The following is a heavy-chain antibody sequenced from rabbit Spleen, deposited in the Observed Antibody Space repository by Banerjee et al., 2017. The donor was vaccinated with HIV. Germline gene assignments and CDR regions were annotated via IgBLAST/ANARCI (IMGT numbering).Heavy chain of an antibody. V-gene: IGHV1S40*01. CDR1: GFFFSGSHY. CDR2: INAATGKP. CDR3: ARDSAGREDFNL. Sequence: QSLEESGGDLVKPGASLTLTCTASGFFFSGSHYMCWVRQAPGKGLEWIACINAATGKPVYATWASGRFTISRTSSTTVTLRMTSLTAADRATYFCARDSAGREDFNLWGPGTLVTVS. J-gene: IGHJ4*01. D-gene: IGHD4-2*01.